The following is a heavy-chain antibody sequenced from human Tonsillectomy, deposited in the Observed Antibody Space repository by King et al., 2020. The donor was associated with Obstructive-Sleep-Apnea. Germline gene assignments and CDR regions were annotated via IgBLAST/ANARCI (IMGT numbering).Heavy chain of an antibody. CDR2: IDPSDSYT. V-gene: IGHV5-10-1*01. CDR3: AVLTTVTTEAFNI. J-gene: IGHJ3*02. Sequence: VQLVESGAEVKKPGESLRISCKGSGYSFTSYWISWVRQMPGKGLEWMGRIDPSDSYTNYSPSFQGHVTLSADKSISTAYLHWSSLKASDTAIYYCAVLTTVTTEAFNIWGQGKMVTVSS. D-gene: IGHD4-17*01. CDR1: GYSFTSYW.